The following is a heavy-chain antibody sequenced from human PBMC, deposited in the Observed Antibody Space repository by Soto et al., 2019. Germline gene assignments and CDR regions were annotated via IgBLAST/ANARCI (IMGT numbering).Heavy chain of an antibody. CDR3: ARDKSPYSSGWHNRHFDY. D-gene: IGHD6-19*01. V-gene: IGHV3-30-3*01. CDR2: ISYDGSNK. J-gene: IGHJ4*02. CDR1: GFTFSSYA. Sequence: QVQLVESGGGVVQPGRSLRLSCAASGFTFSSYAMHWVRQAPGKGLAWVSVISYDGSNKYYADSVKGRFTISRDNSKNTLYLQMNRLRAEDTAVYYCARDKSPYSSGWHNRHFDYWGQGTLVTVSS.